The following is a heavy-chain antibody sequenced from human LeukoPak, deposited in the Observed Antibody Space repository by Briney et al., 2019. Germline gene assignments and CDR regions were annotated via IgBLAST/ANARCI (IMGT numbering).Heavy chain of an antibody. J-gene: IGHJ4*02. D-gene: IGHD6-13*01. CDR3: AKDTAAAAGTYFDF. Sequence: GGSLRLSCAVSGFTFDDYAMHWVRHAPGKGLEWVSGIGWNSESIGYADSVKGRFTISRDNAKNSLYLQMNSLRVEDTALYYCAKDTAAAAGTYFDFWGQGTLVTVSS. CDR1: GFTFDDYA. CDR2: IGWNSESI. V-gene: IGHV3-9*01.